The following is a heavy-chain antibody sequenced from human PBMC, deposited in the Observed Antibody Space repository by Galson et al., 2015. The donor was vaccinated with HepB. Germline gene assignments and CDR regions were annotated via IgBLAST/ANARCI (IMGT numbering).Heavy chain of an antibody. V-gene: IGHV1-18*01. CDR3: ARDVRYAFEM. CDR2: ISTNSGNT. D-gene: IGHD3-10*02. CDR1: GYTFTRNG. Sequence: SVKVSCKASGYTFTRNGTSWVRQAPGQGLEWMGWISTNSGNTYYAQKFQDRLIMTTERSTSTAYMELRSLTSDDTAFYYCARDVRYAFEMWGQGTMVTVS. J-gene: IGHJ3*02.